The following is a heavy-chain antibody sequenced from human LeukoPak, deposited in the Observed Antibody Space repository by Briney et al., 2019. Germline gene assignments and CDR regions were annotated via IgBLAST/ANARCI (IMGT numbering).Heavy chain of an antibody. J-gene: IGHJ6*02. CDR2: IRTRTNNYAT. V-gene: IGHV3-73*01. Sequence: GGSLRLSCAASGFAFSGSAMHWVRQASGKGLEWVGRIRTRTNNYATAYAASVQGRLTISRDDSKNTAYLQMNSLKTEDTAVYYCIRGSTNEHYYGMDVWGQGTTVTVSS. CDR3: IRGSTNEHYYGMDV. D-gene: IGHD2/OR15-2a*01. CDR1: GFAFSGSA.